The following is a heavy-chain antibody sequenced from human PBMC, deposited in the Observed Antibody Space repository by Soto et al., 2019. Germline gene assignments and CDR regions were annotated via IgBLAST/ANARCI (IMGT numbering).Heavy chain of an antibody. CDR1: GFSLTSNDVG. Sequence: SGPTLVNPTQTLTLTCTFSGFSLTSNDVGVGWIRQPPGKALEWLALIYWDDDKRYSPSLKSRLTITKDTSKNQVVLRMTNMDPVDTATYYCAHSRYSRSSFDYWGQGTLVTVSS. V-gene: IGHV2-5*02. D-gene: IGHD6-6*01. CDR3: AHSRYSRSSFDY. J-gene: IGHJ4*02. CDR2: IYWDDDK.